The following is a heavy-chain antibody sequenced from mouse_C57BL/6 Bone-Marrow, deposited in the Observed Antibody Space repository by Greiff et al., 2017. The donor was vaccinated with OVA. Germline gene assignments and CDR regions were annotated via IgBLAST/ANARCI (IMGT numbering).Heavy chain of an antibody. Sequence: EVQLQQSGAELVRPGASVKLSCTASGFNIKDDYMHWVKQRPEQGLEWIGWIDPENGDTEYASKFQGKATITADTSSNTAYLQLSSLTSEDTAVYYCTTANWGYYYAMDYWGQGTSVTVSS. CDR2: IDPENGDT. J-gene: IGHJ4*01. CDR1: GFNIKDDY. CDR3: TTANWGYYYAMDY. V-gene: IGHV14-4*01. D-gene: IGHD4-1*01.